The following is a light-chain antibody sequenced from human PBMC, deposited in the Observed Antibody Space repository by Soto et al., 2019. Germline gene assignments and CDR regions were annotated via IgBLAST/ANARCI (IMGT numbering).Light chain of an antibody. V-gene: IGLV1-47*01. CDR1: SSNIGSNY. CDR2: RNN. Sequence: QSVLTQPPSASGTPGQRVNISCSGSSSNIGSNYVYWYRQFPGTAPKLLIQRNNQRPSGVPARFSGSKSGTSASLAISGLRSEDEADYYCCSFAGSYTLVFGGGTKLTVL. CDR3: CSFAGSYTLV. J-gene: IGLJ3*02.